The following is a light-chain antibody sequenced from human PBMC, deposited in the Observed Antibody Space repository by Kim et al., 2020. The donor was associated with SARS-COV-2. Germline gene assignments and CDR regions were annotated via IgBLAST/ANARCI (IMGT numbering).Light chain of an antibody. Sequence: SVALGQTARITCGGNNIGSKNVRWYQQKPGQAPVLVIYRDSNRPSGIPERFSGSNSGNTATLTISRAQAGDEDDYYCQVWDSSTVVFGGGTQLTVL. V-gene: IGLV3-9*01. CDR2: RDS. CDR1: NIGSKN. CDR3: QVWDSSTVV. J-gene: IGLJ2*01.